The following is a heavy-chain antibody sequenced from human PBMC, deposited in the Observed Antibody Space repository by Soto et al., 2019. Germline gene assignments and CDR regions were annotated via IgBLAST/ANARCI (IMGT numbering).Heavy chain of an antibody. D-gene: IGHD1-1*01. CDR3: AKDDDGLHRFDY. CDR1: GFTFSSYA. J-gene: IGHJ4*02. V-gene: IGHV3-23*01. Sequence: GGSLRLSCAASGFTFSSYAMSWVRQAPGKGLEWVSAISDNGGITYYADSVKGRFTISRDNSKNTLYLQMNSLRAEDTAVYYCAKDDDGLHRFDYWGQGTLVTVSS. CDR2: ISDNGGIT.